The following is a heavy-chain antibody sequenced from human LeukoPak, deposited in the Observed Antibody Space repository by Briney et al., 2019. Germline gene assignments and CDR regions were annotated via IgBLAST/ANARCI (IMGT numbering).Heavy chain of an antibody. V-gene: IGHV3-74*01. CDR2: INSDGSYT. J-gene: IGHJ4*02. D-gene: IGHD2/OR15-2a*01. Sequence: GGSLRLSCAASGFTFDDYGMSWVRQAPGKGLVWVSRINSDGSYTIYADSVKGRFTISRDNAKNTLYLQLNSLRAEDTAVYYCARGKYVSMDYWGQGTLVTVSS. CDR3: ARGKYVSMDY. CDR1: GFTFDDYG.